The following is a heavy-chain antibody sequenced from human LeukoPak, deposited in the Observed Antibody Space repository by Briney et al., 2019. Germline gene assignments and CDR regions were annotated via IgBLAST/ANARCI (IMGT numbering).Heavy chain of an antibody. V-gene: IGHV1-2*02. CDR2: INPNSGGT. Sequence: ASVKVSCKASGYTFTDYYMHWVRQAPGQGLEWMGWINPNSGGTNYAQKFQGRVTMTRDTSISTAYMELSRLRSDDTAVYYCARASYYYNSSGYPGYYFDYWGQGTLVTVSS. CDR3: ARASYYYNSSGYPGYYFDY. CDR1: GYTFTDYY. J-gene: IGHJ4*02. D-gene: IGHD3-22*01.